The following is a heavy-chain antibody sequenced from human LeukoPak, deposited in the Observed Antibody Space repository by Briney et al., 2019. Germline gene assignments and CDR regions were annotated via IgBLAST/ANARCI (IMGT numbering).Heavy chain of an antibody. D-gene: IGHD2-15*01. CDR3: ARGFYCSGGSCFFDY. Sequence: PSETLSLTCTVSGGSISSYYWSWIRQPAGKGLEFIGRIYSDGSTTYNPSLKSRVTMSVDTSKSQFSLNLSSVTAADTAVYYCARGFYCSGGSCFFDYWGQGTLVAVSS. V-gene: IGHV4-4*07. CDR1: GGSISSYY. J-gene: IGHJ4*02. CDR2: IYSDGST.